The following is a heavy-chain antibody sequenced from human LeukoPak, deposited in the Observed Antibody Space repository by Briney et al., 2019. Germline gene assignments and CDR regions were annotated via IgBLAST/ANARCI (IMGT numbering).Heavy chain of an antibody. V-gene: IGHV3-7*01. J-gene: IGHJ4*01. CDR2: IKNEGSED. D-gene: IGHD4/OR15-4a*01. Sequence: GCRRLSCEASGFNFSNYWMVWVRQAPGKGLEWVANIKNEGSEDHFVDSVKGRFRISRDNDHNPLYLDMHSLRVEDTALYFCARGGRPLWVADLLTYCGQ. CDR1: GFNFSNYW. CDR3: ARGGRPLWVADLLTY.